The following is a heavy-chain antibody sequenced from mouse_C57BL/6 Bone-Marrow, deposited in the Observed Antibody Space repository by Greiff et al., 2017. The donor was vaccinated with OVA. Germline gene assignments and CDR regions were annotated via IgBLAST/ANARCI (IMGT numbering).Heavy chain of an antibody. J-gene: IGHJ4*01. CDR1: GYTFTDYY. D-gene: IGHD2-5*01. CDR2: INPNNGGT. CDR3: ARIAYYSNYEAMDD. V-gene: IGHV1-26*01. Sequence: EVQLQQSGPELVKPGASVKISCKASGYTFTDYYMNWVKQSHGKSLEWIGDINPNNGGTSYNQKFKGKATLTVDKSSSTAYMELRSLTSEDSAVYYCARIAYYSNYEAMDDWGQGTSVTVSS.